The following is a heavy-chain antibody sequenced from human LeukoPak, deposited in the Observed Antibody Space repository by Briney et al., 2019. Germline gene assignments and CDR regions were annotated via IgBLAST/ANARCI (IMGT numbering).Heavy chain of an antibody. J-gene: IGHJ5*02. CDR3: VARPLTAPRAWLDP. CDR2: LYSTGTT. V-gene: IGHV4-59*08. CDR1: GGSISGSH. Sequence: SETLSLTCTVSGGSISGSHWGWIRQPQAQGLEWIMFLYSTGTTEYNSSLKSRVAMSVDTSKNQLSLKLASVTAADTAVYYCVARPLTAPRAWLDPWGQGLLVTVSA. D-gene: IGHD5-18*01.